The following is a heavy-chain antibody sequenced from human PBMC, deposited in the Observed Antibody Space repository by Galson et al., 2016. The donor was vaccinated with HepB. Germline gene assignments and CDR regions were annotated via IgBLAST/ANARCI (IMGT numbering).Heavy chain of an antibody. CDR2: ISAHNGDT. Sequence: SVKVSCKASGYTFTTNGISWVRQAPGQGLEWVAWISAHNGDTNSAQKFQGRVTLTTDTSTRTAYMELRSLTSDDTAAYYCARDRDRSLDYWGQGTLVTVSS. CDR3: ARDRDRSLDY. J-gene: IGHJ4*02. V-gene: IGHV1-18*04. D-gene: IGHD5-24*01. CDR1: GYTFTTNG.